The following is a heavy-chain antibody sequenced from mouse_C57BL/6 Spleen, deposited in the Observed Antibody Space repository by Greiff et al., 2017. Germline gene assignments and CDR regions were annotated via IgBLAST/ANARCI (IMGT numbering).Heavy chain of an antibody. Sequence: QVQLQQPGAELVRPGSSVKLSCKASGYTFTSYWMHWVKQRPIQGLEWIGNIDPSDSETHYNQKFKDKATLTVDNSSSTAYMQLSSLTSEDSAVYYCARDYGSSYEDWFAYWGQGTLVTVSA. V-gene: IGHV1-52*01. J-gene: IGHJ3*01. CDR2: IDPSDSET. D-gene: IGHD1-1*01. CDR3: ARDYGSSYEDWFAY. CDR1: GYTFTSYW.